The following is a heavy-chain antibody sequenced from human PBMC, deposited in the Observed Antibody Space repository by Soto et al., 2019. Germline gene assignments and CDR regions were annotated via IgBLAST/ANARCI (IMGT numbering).Heavy chain of an antibody. CDR1: GFSLSTSGVG. D-gene: IGHD3-10*01. CDR3: AHRRGGIWFGEYGFDP. J-gene: IGHJ5*02. Sequence: QITLKESGPTLVKPTQTLTLTCTFSGFSLSTSGVGVGWIRQPPGKALEWLALIYWDDDKRYSPSLKSRLTITKDPAKNQLFLTMTKRDPVDTATSDCAHRRGGIWFGEYGFDPWGQGTLVTVSS. V-gene: IGHV2-5*02. CDR2: IYWDDDK.